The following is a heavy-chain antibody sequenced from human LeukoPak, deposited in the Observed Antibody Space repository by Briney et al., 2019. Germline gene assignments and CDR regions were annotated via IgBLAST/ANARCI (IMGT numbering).Heavy chain of an antibody. J-gene: IGHJ4*02. D-gene: IGHD3-9*01. CDR2: NSGSGGTT. CDR1: GFTFSSYA. V-gene: IGHV3-23*01. Sequence: PGGSLRLSCAASGFTFSSYAMSWVRQAPGKGLEWGSANSGSGGTTYYADSVKGRFTISRDNSKDTLYLQMNSLRAEDTAVYYFARETAYDILGGSDYWGQGTLVTVSS. CDR3: ARETAYDILGGSDY.